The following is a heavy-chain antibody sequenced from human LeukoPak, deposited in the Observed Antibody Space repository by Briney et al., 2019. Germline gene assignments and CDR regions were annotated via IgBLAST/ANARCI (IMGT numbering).Heavy chain of an antibody. V-gene: IGHV3-23*01. CDR1: GFTFPNYA. CDR2: ISGSGGNS. J-gene: IGHJ4*02. D-gene: IGHD6-19*01. CDR3: AKGPLIEVAGTTWDY. Sequence: GGSLRLSCAASGFTFPNYAMTWVRQAQVKGLEWVSAISGSGGNSYYADSVRGRFTISRDNSKNTLYLQMNSLRAEDTAIYYCAKGPLIEVAGTTWDYWGQGTLVTVSS.